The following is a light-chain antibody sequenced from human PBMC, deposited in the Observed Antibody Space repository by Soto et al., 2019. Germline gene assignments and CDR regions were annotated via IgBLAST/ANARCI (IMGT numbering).Light chain of an antibody. J-gene: IGKJ1*01. V-gene: IGKV1-27*01. CDR1: QGISNF. CDR2: AAS. Sequence: DIQMTQSPSSLSASVGDRVTITCRASQGISNFLAWHQQKPGKVPKLLIYAASTLHSGVPSRFSGSGSGTDFTITITSLQPEDVATYYCQKYNSAPWTFGQGTKVEIK. CDR3: QKYNSAPWT.